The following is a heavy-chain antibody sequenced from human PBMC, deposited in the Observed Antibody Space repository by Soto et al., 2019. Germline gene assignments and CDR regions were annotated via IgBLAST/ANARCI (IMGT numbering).Heavy chain of an antibody. V-gene: IGHV3-23*01. J-gene: IGHJ4*02. CDR1: GFTFSSYV. CDR2: ISGSGGST. D-gene: IGHD3-9*01. CDR3: AKGSGLRYFDWFSPKAKYYFDY. Sequence: EVQLLESGGGLVQPGGSLRLSCAASGFTFSSYVMSWVRQAPGKGLEWVSAISGSGGSTYYADSVKGRFTISRDNSKNTLYLQMNSLRAEDTAVYYCAKGSGLRYFDWFSPKAKYYFDYWGQGTLVTVSS.